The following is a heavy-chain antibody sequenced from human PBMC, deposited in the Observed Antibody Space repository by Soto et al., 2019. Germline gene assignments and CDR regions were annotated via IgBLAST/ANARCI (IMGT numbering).Heavy chain of an antibody. Sequence: SETLSLTCTVSGGSISSYYWSWIRQPPGKGLEWIGYIYYGGSTKYNPSLKSRVTISVDTSKNQFSLKLSSVTAADTDVYYCARGDYSGYDWRIDYWGQGTLVTVSS. J-gene: IGHJ4*02. CDR1: GGSISSYY. V-gene: IGHV4-59*01. CDR3: ARGDYSGYDWRIDY. D-gene: IGHD5-12*01. CDR2: IYYGGST.